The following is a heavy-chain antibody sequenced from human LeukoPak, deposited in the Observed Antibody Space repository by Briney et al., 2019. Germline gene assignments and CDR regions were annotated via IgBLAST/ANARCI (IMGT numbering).Heavy chain of an antibody. J-gene: IGHJ5*02. CDR3: ARNVRTAAGGRGTNWFDP. CDR1: GYTFSLYG. CDR2: ISGYNGHA. V-gene: IGHV1-18*01. Sequence: ASVKVSCKPSGYTFSLYGINWVRQAPGEGLEWMGWISGYNGHANYAQKFQGRVTLTTDASTNTAYMELRSLRSDDTAVYYCARNVRTAAGGRGTNWFDPWGQGTLVSVSS. D-gene: IGHD6-13*01.